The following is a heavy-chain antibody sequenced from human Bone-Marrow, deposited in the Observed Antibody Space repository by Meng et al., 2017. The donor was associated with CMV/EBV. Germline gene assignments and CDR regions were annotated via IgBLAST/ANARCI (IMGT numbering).Heavy chain of an antibody. Sequence: ETLSLTCEASGFTFSSYSMNWVRQAPGKGLEWVSRINSDGSSTSYADSVKGRFTISRDKAKNTLYLQMNSLRAEDTAVYYCAKSRITIFGALDYWGQGTLVTVSS. CDR3: AKSRITIFGALDY. CDR1: GFTFSSYS. J-gene: IGHJ4*02. V-gene: IGHV3-74*01. CDR2: INSDGSST. D-gene: IGHD3-3*01.